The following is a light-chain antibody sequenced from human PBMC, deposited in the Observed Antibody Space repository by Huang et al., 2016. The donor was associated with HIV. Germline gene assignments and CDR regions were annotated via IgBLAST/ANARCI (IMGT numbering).Light chain of an antibody. CDR3: QQYNDWPTWT. Sequence: EIVITQSPATLSVSPGERATLSCRASQSVSSNLAWYQQKPGQAPRLLIYGASTRATNIPGRFSGSWSGTEFTHTINSLQSEDSAVYYCQQYNDWPTWTFGQGTKVEMK. CDR1: QSVSSN. J-gene: IGKJ1*01. V-gene: IGKV3-15*01. CDR2: GAS.